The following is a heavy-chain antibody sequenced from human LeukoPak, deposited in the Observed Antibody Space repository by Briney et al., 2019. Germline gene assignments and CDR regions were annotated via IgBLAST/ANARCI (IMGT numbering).Heavy chain of an antibody. Sequence: SDTLSLLCSVWGHPHKRCSYHWSCMRQPAGKGLECIGPIYTSGSTNYNPSLKSRVAISVDTSKNQFSLKLSSVTAADTAVYYCARVSSGPYYYYYMDVWGKGTTVTVSS. D-gene: IGHD3-22*01. J-gene: IGHJ6*03. CDR1: GHPHKRCSYH. V-gene: IGHV4-61*02. CDR2: IYTSGST. CDR3: ARVSSGPYYYYYMDV.